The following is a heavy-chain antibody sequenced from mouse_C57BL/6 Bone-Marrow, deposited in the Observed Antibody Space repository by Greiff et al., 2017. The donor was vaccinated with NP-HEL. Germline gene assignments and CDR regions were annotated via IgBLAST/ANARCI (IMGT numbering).Heavy chain of an antibody. J-gene: IGHJ4*01. CDR2: SRNKANDYTT. V-gene: IGHV7-1*01. CDR1: GFTFSDFY. Sequence: EVQRVESGGGLVQSGRSLRLSCATSGFTFSDFYMEWVRQAPGKGLEWIAASRNKANDYTTEYSASVKGRFIVSRDTAQSIIYLQMNALRAEDTAIYYCARDAPLYYGKPWYAMDYWGQGASVTVSS. D-gene: IGHD2-1*01. CDR3: ARDAPLYYGKPWYAMDY.